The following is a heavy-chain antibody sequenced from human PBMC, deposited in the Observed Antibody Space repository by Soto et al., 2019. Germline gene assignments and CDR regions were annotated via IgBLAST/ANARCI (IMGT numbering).Heavy chain of an antibody. D-gene: IGHD3-22*01. V-gene: IGHV4-59*08. CDR3: ASLTNYYDSSGYYRGGRWFDP. Sequence: SETLSLTCTVSGGSISSYYWSWIRQPPGKGLEWIGYIYYSGSTNYNPSLKSLVTISLDTSKNQFSLKLSSVTAADTAVYYCASLTNYYDSSGYYRGGRWFDPWGQGTLVTVS. J-gene: IGHJ5*02. CDR1: GGSISSYY. CDR2: IYYSGST.